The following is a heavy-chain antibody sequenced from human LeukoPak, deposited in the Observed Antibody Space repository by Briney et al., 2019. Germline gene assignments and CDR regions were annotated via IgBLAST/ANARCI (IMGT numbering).Heavy chain of an antibody. D-gene: IGHD6-19*01. J-gene: IGHJ5*02. CDR2: IYTSGST. V-gene: IGHV4-4*07. CDR3: ARGPQQWLVPSWFDP. CDR1: GGSISSYY. Sequence: SETLSLTCTVSGGSISSYYWSWIRQPAGKGLEWIGRIYTSGSTNYNPSLRSRVTMSVDTSKNQLSLKLSSVTAADTAVYYCARGPQQWLVPSWFDPWGQGTLVTVSS.